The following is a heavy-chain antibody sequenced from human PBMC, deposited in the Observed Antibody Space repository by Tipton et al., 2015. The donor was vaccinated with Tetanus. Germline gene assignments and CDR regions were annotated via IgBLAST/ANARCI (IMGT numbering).Heavy chain of an antibody. V-gene: IGHV4-30-4*01. CDR2: IYYSGST. CDR1: GEALGNGDYY. Sequence: GEALGNGDYYWSWIRQPPGKGLKSIGYIYYSGSTYYNPSLKSRVTISADTSRNQFSLTLSSVTAADTAVYYCARSSGWADFWGQGTQVTVSS. D-gene: IGHD6-19*01. CDR3: ARSSGWADF. J-gene: IGHJ4*02.